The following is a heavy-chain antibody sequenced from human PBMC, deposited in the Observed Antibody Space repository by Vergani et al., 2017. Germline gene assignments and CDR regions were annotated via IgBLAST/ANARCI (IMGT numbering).Heavy chain of an antibody. D-gene: IGHD5-24*01. CDR2: ISGSGGST. Sequence: EVQLLESGGDLVQPGGSLRLSCAASGFTFNHYAMNWVRQAPGKGLEWVSGISGSGGSTYYAGSVKGRFTIPRDSSKNTLYLQMNSLRVEDTAVYYCGRGSDNYNWGQGTLVTVSS. CDR3: GRGSDNYN. J-gene: IGHJ4*02. V-gene: IGHV3-23*01. CDR1: GFTFNHYA.